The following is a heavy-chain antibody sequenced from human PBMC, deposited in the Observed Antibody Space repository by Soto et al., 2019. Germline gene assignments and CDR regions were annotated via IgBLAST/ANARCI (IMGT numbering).Heavy chain of an antibody. D-gene: IGHD4-17*01. CDR2: IKEDGSQK. J-gene: IGHJ4*02. CDR3: ARDTYGDYGQVLDY. CDR1: GFTFSRHW. V-gene: IGHV3-7*01. Sequence: EVQLVESGGGLVQPRGSLRLSCAASGFTFSRHWMTWVRQAPGKGLEYVANIKEDGSQKYYVDSVKGRFTISRDNAKNSVYLQMNSLRAEDTALYYCARDTYGDYGQVLDYWGQGTLVTVSS.